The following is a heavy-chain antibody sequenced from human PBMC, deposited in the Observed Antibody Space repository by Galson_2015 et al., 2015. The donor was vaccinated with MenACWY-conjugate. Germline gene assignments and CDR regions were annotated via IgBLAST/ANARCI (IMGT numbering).Heavy chain of an antibody. Sequence: QSGAEVKKPGESLRISCQGSGYIFSDYWITWVRQMPGKGLEYMGRIDPSDSYTHYNPSFQGHVDISADKSINTAYLQWSSLGASDTAIYYCARHYLPQGDLLVAAHWGQGSLVTVSS. CDR1: GYIFSDYW. J-gene: IGHJ4*02. D-gene: IGHD1-26*01. V-gene: IGHV5-10-1*01. CDR3: ARHYLPQGDLLVAAH. CDR2: IDPSDSYT.